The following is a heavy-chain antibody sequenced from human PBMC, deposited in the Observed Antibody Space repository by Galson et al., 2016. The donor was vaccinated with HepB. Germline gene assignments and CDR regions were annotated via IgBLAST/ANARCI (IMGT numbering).Heavy chain of an antibody. J-gene: IGHJ5*02. CDR1: GFTFDDYA. CDR3: ARDVGGTYPSWFDA. D-gene: IGHD3-16*02. V-gene: IGHV3-9*01. CDR2: ITWNSYNI. Sequence: SLRLSCAASGFTFDDYAMHWVRQVPGKGLQWVSGITWNSYNIDYADSVKGRFTISRDNARNSLYLQMNSLRPEDTALYYCARDVGGTYPSWFDAWGQGTLVTVSS.